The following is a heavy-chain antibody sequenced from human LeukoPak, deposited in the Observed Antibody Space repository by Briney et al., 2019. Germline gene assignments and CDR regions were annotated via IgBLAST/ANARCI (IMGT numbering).Heavy chain of an antibody. D-gene: IGHD1-26*01. CDR1: GYTFTSYT. CDR3: ARGLGGSGSYFLTFDY. J-gene: IGHJ4*02. CDR2: ISAYNGNT. Sequence: ASVKVSCKASGYTFTSYTINWVRQATGQGLEWMGWISAYNGNTKYAQKLQGRVTMTTDTSTSTAYMELRSLRSDDTAVYYCARGLGGSGSYFLTFDYWGQGTLVTVSS. V-gene: IGHV1-18*01.